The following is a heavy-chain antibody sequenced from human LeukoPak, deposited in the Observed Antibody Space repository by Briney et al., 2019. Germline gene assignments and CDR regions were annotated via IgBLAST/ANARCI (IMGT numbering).Heavy chain of an antibody. CDR2: IYTSGST. CDR3: ARDRGDYVEFYYMDV. Sequence: PSETLSLTCSVSGDSISRSDSYWDWIRQPPGKGLEWIGRIYTSGSTNYNPSLKSRVTMSVDTSKNQFSLKLSSVTAADTAVYYCARDRGDYVEFYYMDVWGKGTTVTVSS. J-gene: IGHJ6*03. V-gene: IGHV4-39*07. CDR1: GDSISRSDSY. D-gene: IGHD4-17*01.